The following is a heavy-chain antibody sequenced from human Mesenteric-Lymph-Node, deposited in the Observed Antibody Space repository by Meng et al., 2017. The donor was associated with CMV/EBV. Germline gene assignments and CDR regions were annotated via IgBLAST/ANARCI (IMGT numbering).Heavy chain of an antibody. Sequence: SETLSLTCTVSGGSISSYYWSWIRQPAGKGLEWIGFIYYRGTTNYNPSLKSRVTISVDTSKNQFSLKLSSVTAADTAVYYCARVKQWLIDIWGQGTVVTVSS. CDR1: GGSISSYY. J-gene: IGHJ3*02. V-gene: IGHV4-59*01. CDR2: IYYRGTT. CDR3: ARVKQWLIDI. D-gene: IGHD6-19*01.